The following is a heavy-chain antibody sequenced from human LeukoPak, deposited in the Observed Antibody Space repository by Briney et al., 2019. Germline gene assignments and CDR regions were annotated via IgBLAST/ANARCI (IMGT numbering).Heavy chain of an antibody. Sequence: SQTLSLTCTVSGGSISSGGYYWSWIRQHPGKGLEWIGYIYYSGSTYYSPSLKSRVTISVDTSKNQFSLKLSSVTAADTAVYYCARKTRDAFDIWGQGTMVTVSS. V-gene: IGHV4-31*03. CDR3: ARKTRDAFDI. CDR2: IYYSGST. J-gene: IGHJ3*02. CDR1: GGSISSGGYY.